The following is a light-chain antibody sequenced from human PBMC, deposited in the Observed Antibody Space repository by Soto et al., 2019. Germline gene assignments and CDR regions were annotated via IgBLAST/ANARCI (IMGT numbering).Light chain of an antibody. J-gene: IGLJ1*01. Sequence: QSVLTQPASVSGSPGQSITISCTGTSSDVGGYNYVSWYQQHPGKAPKLMIYDVTNRPSGVSNRFSGSKSGNTASLTISGLQSDDEADYYCSSYTNSNTRVFGSETKVTVL. V-gene: IGLV2-14*03. CDR3: SSYTNSNTRV. CDR1: SSDVGGYNY. CDR2: DVT.